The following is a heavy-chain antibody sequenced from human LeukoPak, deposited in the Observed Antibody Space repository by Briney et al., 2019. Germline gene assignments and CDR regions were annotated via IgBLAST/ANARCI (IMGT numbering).Heavy chain of an antibody. CDR3: TRDLFTTEAFDT. V-gene: IGHV3-66*01. CDR1: EFNVNNNY. Sequence: GGYLRLSCAVSEFNVNNNYMSWVRPAPGKGLEWLSVMYSDGNTYYTDSVKGRVTASRANTKNTQYRQLHRLTAENTAGYYCTRDLFTTEAFDTWGQGTMVTVSS. CDR2: MYSDGNT. J-gene: IGHJ3*02. D-gene: IGHD1-1*01.